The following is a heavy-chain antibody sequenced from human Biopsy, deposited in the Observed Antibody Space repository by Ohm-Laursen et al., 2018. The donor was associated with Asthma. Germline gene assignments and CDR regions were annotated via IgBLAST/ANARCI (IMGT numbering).Heavy chain of an antibody. D-gene: IGHD6-19*01. J-gene: IGHJ6*02. V-gene: IGHV1-69*15. CDR1: GGTFSTFG. Sequence: SSVKVSCNASGGTFSTFGISWVRQAPGQGLEWIGRIIPFYGTATYAQNFQGRLTLTADESTSTAYMEVTSLRSEDTAIYYCARCQVGYSSGWSLLLKKIYYSGMDVWGQGTAVTVSS. CDR2: IIPFYGTA. CDR3: ARCQVGYSSGWSLLLKKIYYSGMDV.